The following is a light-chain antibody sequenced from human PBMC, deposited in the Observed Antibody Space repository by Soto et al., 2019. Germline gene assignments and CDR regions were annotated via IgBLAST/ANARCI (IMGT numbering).Light chain of an antibody. CDR1: NIGSKS. CDR2: DDT. Sequence: SYELTQPPSVSVAPGQTARFTCGGDNIGSKSVHWYQQKPGQAPVLVVYDDTGRPSGIPERFSGSNSGNTATLTISGLQSDDEADYYCAAWDDSLNGRVFGTGTKLTVL. CDR3: AAWDDSLNGRV. J-gene: IGLJ1*01. V-gene: IGLV3-21*02.